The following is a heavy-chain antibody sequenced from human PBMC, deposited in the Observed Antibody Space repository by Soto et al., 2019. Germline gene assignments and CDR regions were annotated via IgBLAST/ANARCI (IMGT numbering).Heavy chain of an antibody. CDR2: IYYSGSP. V-gene: IGHV4-30-4*01. Sequence: QVQLQESGPGLVKPSQTLSLTCTVSGGSISSDDYYWSWIRQPPGEGLESIGYIYYSGSPYYNPSLKSRVTMSIDTSKNQFSLKLSSVTAADTALYYCARVKGYCTSTTCYAIPYYFDYWGLGTLVTVSS. CDR1: GGSISSDDYY. CDR3: ARVKGYCTSTTCYAIPYYFDY. D-gene: IGHD2-2*01. J-gene: IGHJ4*02.